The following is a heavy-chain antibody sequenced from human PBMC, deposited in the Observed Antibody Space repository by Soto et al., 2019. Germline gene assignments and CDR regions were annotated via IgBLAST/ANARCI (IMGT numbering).Heavy chain of an antibody. CDR2: IYYTGST. Sequence: QVQLQESGPGLVKPSQTLSLTCTVSGXXXXXXXXXXXXXXXXXXXXXXWIGYIYYTGSTYYNPSLKSRVTISVDTSKNQFSLKLSSVTAADTAXYYCARDTYSNYGRYYFDYWGQGSLVTVSS. V-gene: IGHV4-30-4*01. CDR1: GXXXXXXXXX. CDR3: ARDTYSNYGRYYFDY. J-gene: IGHJ4*02. D-gene: IGHD4-4*01.